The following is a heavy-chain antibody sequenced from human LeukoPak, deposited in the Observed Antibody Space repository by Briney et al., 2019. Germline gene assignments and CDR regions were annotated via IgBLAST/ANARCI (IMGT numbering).Heavy chain of an antibody. CDR3: ARQAYYYDSSGYSTLFDY. CDR2: IYYSGST. D-gene: IGHD3-22*01. V-gene: IGHV4-30-4*01. Sequence: SETLSLTCIVSGGSISSGDYYWSWIRQPPGKGLEWIGYIYYSGSTYYNPSLKSRVTISVDTSKNQFSLKLSSVTAADTAVYYCARQAYYYDSSGYSTLFDYWGQGTLVTVSS. CDR1: GGSISSGDYY. J-gene: IGHJ4*02.